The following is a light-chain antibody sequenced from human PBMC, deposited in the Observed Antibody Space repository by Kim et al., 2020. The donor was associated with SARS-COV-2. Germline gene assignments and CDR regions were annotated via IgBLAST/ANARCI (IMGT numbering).Light chain of an antibody. CDR3: QSYDSSNWV. CDR1: SGSIASNY. V-gene: IGLV6-57*03. J-gene: IGLJ3*02. CDR2: EDN. Sequence: KTVTIACTHSSGSIASNYVQWYQQRPGSAPTTVIYEDNQRPSGVPDRFSGSIDSSSNSASLTISGLKTEDEADYYCQSYDSSNWVFGGGTQLTVL.